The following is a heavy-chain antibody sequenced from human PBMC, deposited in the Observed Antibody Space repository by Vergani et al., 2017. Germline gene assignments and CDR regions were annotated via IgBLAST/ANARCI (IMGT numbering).Heavy chain of an antibody. CDR3: ARDGGEYDKDALDV. CDR2: IYTSGAT. CDR1: GFAFNTYA. Sequence: VSGFAFNTYAMIWVRQAPGKGLEWIGRIYTSGATNYNPSLRSRAIMSVDASKKQFSLKLTSVTAADTAVYYCARDGGEYDKDALDVWGQGTKVTVTS. J-gene: IGHJ3*01. V-gene: IGHV4-4*07. D-gene: IGHD2-21*01.